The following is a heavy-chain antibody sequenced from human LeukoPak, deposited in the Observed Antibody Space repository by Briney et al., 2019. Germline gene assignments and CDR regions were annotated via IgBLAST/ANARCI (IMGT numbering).Heavy chain of an antibody. J-gene: IGHJ3*02. V-gene: IGHV5-10-1*01. D-gene: IGHD2-2*02. Sequence: GESLTISCKGSGYSFTSYWISWVRQMPGQGLEWMGRIDPSDSYTNYSPSFQGHVTISADKSISTAYLQWSSLKASDTAMYYCARRVKLGYCSSTSCFTLPDAFDIWGQGTTVTVSS. CDR1: GYSFTSYW. CDR3: ARRVKLGYCSSTSCFTLPDAFDI. CDR2: IDPSDSYT.